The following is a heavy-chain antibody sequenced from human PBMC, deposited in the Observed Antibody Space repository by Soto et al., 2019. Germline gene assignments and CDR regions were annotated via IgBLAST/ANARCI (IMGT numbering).Heavy chain of an antibody. Sequence: SQTLSLTCAISGDSVSSNSAAWNRIRQSPSRGLEWLGRTYYRSKWYNDYAVSVKSRITINPDTSKNQFSLQLNSVTPEDTAVYYCARRGPGAGTTFYGMDVWGQGTTVTVSS. CDR2: TYYRSKWYN. D-gene: IGHD1-7*01. CDR1: GDSVSSNSAA. V-gene: IGHV6-1*01. J-gene: IGHJ6*02. CDR3: ARRGPGAGTTFYGMDV.